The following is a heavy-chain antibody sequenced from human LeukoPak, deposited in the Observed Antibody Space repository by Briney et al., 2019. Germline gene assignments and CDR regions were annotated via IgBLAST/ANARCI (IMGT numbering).Heavy chain of an antibody. CDR3: ARRGGYSYGLGVGYFDL. CDR1: GGSISSSSYY. V-gene: IGHV4-39*01. Sequence: SETLSLTCTVSGGSISSSSYYWGWIRQPPGKGLEWIGSIYYSGSTYYNPSLKSRVTISVDTSKNQFSLKLSSVTAADTAVYYCARRGGYSYGLGVGYFDLWGRGTLVTVSS. CDR2: IYYSGST. J-gene: IGHJ2*01. D-gene: IGHD5-18*01.